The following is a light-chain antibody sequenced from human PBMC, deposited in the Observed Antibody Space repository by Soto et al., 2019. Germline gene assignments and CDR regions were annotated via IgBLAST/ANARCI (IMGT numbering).Light chain of an antibody. CDR3: QQRSNWPLT. Sequence: EIVLTQSPATLSLSPGERATLACRASQSVSSYLAWYQQKPGQAPRLLIYDASNRATGIPARFRGSGSGTGFTPTISSLEPEDFAVYDCQQRSNWPLTFGGGTKVEIK. J-gene: IGKJ4*01. CDR2: DAS. CDR1: QSVSSY. V-gene: IGKV3-11*01.